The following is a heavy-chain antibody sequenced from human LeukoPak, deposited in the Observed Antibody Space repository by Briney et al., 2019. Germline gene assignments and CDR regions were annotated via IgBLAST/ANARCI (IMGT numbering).Heavy chain of an antibody. V-gene: IGHV7-4-1*02. J-gene: IGHJ3*02. CDR3: AREILRFDI. CDR1: GYSSNSQG. CDR2: INTDSGSP. Sequence: GASVKVSCKASGYSSNSQGMNWVRQAPGQGLEWMGWINTDSGSPTYAQGFTGRFVFSLDSSVSTAYLQISNLMPEDTAKYYCAREILRFDIWGQGTMVIVSS.